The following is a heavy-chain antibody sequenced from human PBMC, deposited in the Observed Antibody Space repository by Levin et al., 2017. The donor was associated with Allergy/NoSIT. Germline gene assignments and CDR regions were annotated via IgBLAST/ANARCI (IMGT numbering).Heavy chain of an antibody. D-gene: IGHD3-10*01. CDR1: GGSFSGYY. Sequence: PGGSLRLSCAVYGGSFSGYYWSWIRQPPGKGLEWIGEINHSGSTNYNPSLKSRVTISVDTSKNQFSLKLSSVTAADTAVYYCARGGWYYGSGSNPLPDYWGQGTLVTVSS. V-gene: IGHV4-34*01. J-gene: IGHJ4*02. CDR3: ARGGWYYGSGSNPLPDY. CDR2: INHSGST.